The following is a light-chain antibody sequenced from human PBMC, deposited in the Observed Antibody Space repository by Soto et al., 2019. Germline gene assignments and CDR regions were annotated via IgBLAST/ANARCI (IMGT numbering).Light chain of an antibody. J-gene: IGKJ1*01. CDR1: QSVSSAF. CDR2: GAS. V-gene: IGKV3-20*01. CDR3: QQYDSSVT. Sequence: EIVLTQSPGSVSLSPGERVTLSCRASQSVSSAFFAWYQQTPGQPPRLLISGASNRATGIPDRFSGSGSGTDFTLTINRLEPEDFAVYYCQQYDSSVTFGQGTKVEIK.